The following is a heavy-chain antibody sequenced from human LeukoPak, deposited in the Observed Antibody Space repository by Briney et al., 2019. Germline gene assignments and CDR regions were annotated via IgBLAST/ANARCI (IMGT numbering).Heavy chain of an antibody. V-gene: IGHV4-31*03. Sequence: SETLSYTCTVSGVSISSGGYYWTWIRQHPGKGLEWIGYIYNSGTTYYNPSLESRVTISGDTSKNQFSLKLSSVTAADTAMYYCARTAGWSYGFDYWGQGTLVTVSS. CDR1: GVSISSGGYY. D-gene: IGHD5-18*01. CDR2: IYNSGTT. CDR3: ARTAGWSYGFDY. J-gene: IGHJ4*02.